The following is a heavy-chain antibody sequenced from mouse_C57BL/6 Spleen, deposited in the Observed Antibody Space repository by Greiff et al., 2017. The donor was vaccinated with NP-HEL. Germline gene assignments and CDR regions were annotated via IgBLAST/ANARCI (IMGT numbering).Heavy chain of an antibody. D-gene: IGHD2-4*01. CDR2: ISSGSSTI. Sequence: EVQLQESGGGLVKPGGSLKLSCAASGFTFSDYGMHWVRQAPEKGLEWVAYISSGSSTIYYADTVKGRFTISRDNAKNTLFLQMTSLRSEDTAMYYCARKDYDGDEAMDYWGQGTSVTVSS. J-gene: IGHJ4*01. CDR1: GFTFSDYG. CDR3: ARKDYDGDEAMDY. V-gene: IGHV5-17*01.